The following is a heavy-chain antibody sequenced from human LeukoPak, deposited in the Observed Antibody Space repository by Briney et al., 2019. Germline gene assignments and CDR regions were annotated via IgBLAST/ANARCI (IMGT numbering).Heavy chain of an antibody. CDR1: GFTFSRYW. CDR3: VRDNRSYNFDY. V-gene: IGHV3-74*01. CDR2: IKSDGSST. D-gene: IGHD1-26*01. J-gene: IGHJ4*02. Sequence: GGSLRLSCAASGFTFSRYWMHWVRQAPGKGLVWVSCIKSDGSSTSTADSAKGRFTISRDNAKNTVYLQMNSLRAVDTAVYYCVRDNRSYNFDYWGQGTLVTVSS.